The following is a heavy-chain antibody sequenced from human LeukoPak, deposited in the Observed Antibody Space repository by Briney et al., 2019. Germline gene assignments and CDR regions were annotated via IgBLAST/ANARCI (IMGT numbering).Heavy chain of an antibody. V-gene: IGHV3-23*01. CDR1: GFTFSSYG. CDR3: AKDSGYSSGWYAEGGDY. J-gene: IGHJ4*02. CDR2: ISGSGGGT. Sequence: GGSLRLSCAASGFTFSSYGMSWVRQAPGKGLEWVSAISGSGGGTYYADSVKGRFTISRDNSKNTLYLQMNSLRAEDTAVYYCAKDSGYSSGWYAEGGDYWGQGTLVTVSS. D-gene: IGHD6-19*01.